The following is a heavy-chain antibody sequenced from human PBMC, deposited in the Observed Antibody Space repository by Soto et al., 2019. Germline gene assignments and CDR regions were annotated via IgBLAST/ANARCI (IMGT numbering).Heavy chain of an antibody. CDR3: ARGSGAPTITPFDY. Sequence: QVQLQESGPGLVKPSETLSLTCTVSGASISGYYWSWIRQPPGRGLEWIGYIYYSGSTNYNPSLKSRVTISVDTSKNQFSLQVTSLTAADTAVYYCARGSGAPTITPFDYWGQGALVTVSS. CDR2: IYYSGST. J-gene: IGHJ4*02. D-gene: IGHD5-12*01. V-gene: IGHV4-59*01. CDR1: GASISGYY.